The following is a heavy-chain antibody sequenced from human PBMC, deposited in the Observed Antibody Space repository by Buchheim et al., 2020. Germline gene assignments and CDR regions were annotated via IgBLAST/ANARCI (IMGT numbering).Heavy chain of an antibody. J-gene: IGHJ6*02. CDR2: MNPNSGET. CDR3: ATHLHTDGHSYGLAYYYYGMDV. V-gene: IGHV1-8*01. Sequence: QVQLVQSGAEVKKPGASVKVSCKASGYTFTSYDINWVRQATGQGLEWMGWMNPNSGETGYAQKFQGRVTMTRNTSISTAYMELSSLRSEDTAVYYCATHLHTDGHSYGLAYYYYGMDVWGQGTT. D-gene: IGHD5-18*01. CDR1: GYTFTSYD.